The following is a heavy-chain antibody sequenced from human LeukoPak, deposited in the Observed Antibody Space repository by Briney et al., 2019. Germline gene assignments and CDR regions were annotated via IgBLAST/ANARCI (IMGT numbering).Heavy chain of an antibody. Sequence: GGSLRLSCAVSGFTFTDTYMTWIRQAPGKGLESLSYISPSGTDISYADSVKGRFTISRDNAKNSLYLQMNSLRAEDTAVYYCARDQYSSGWYMYYYYYMDVWGKGTTVTVSS. J-gene: IGHJ6*03. CDR2: ISPSGTDI. V-gene: IGHV3-11*01. CDR3: ARDQYSSGWYMYYYYYMDV. D-gene: IGHD6-19*01. CDR1: GFTFTDTY.